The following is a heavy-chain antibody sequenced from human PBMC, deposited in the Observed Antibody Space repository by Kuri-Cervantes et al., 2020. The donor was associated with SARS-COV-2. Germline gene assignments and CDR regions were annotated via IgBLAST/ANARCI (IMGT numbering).Heavy chain of an antibody. D-gene: IGHD6-19*01. CDR1: GGSISSYY. J-gene: IGHJ4*02. Sequence: SETLSLTCTVSGGSISSYYWSWIRQPPGKGLEWIGYIYYSGSTNYNPSLKSRVTISVDTSKNQFSLKLSSVTAADTAVYYCARVDPPLIDSSGLTGIDYWGQGTLVTVSS. CDR3: ARVDPPLIDSSGLTGIDY. V-gene: IGHV4-59*01. CDR2: IYYSGST.